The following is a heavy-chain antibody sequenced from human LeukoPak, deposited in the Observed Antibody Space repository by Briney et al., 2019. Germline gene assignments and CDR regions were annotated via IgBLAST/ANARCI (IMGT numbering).Heavy chain of an antibody. V-gene: IGHV3-11*01. Sequence: GESLRLSCAASGFTFSDYYMSWIRQAPGKGLEWVSYISSSGSTIYYADSVKGRFTISRDNAKNSLYLQMNSLRAEDTAVYYCARDSSSSRYYYYYGMDVWGQGTTVTVSS. D-gene: IGHD6-13*01. CDR2: ISSSGSTI. CDR1: GFTFSDYY. CDR3: ARDSSSSRYYYYYGMDV. J-gene: IGHJ6*02.